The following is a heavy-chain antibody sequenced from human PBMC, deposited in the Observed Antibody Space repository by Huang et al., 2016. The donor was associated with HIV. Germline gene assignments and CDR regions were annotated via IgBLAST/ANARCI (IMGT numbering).Heavy chain of an antibody. CDR2: INPYNGNT. CDR3: ARLWSRDGYNWDF. V-gene: IGHV1-18*01. CDR1: GYTFNDYP. D-gene: IGHD5-12*01. J-gene: IGHJ4*02. Sequence: QVQLVQSGAEVKKPGASVKVSCKASGYTFNDYPSSWVRQAAGQGLEWMGWINPYNGNTKYAQRFQGRVTMTTDTAATTAYMELRSLRSDDTALYYCARLWSRDGYNWDFWGQGTLVTVPS.